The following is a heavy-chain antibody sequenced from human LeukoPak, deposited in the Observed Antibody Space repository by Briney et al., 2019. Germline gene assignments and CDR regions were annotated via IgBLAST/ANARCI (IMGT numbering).Heavy chain of an antibody. CDR3: VRVGIRGLSDRREFGY. Sequence: GESLKISCKVSGYTFADYWIGWVRQMPEKSLEWMGIIYPGDSDSRYSPSFHGQVTISADKSISTAYLQWSSLKASDTAMYYCVRVGIRGLSDRREFGYWGQGTLVTVSS. J-gene: IGHJ4*02. CDR1: GYTFADYW. D-gene: IGHD3-10*01. V-gene: IGHV5-51*01. CDR2: IYPGDSDS.